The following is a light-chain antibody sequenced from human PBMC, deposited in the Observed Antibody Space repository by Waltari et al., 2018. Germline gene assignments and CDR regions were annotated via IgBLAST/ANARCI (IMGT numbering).Light chain of an antibody. J-gene: IGLJ7*01. CDR3: AAWDDSLSGAV. V-gene: IGLV1-47*01. CDR1: SSNLGRHY. CDR2: RNN. Sequence: QSVLTQPPSASGTPGPRVTISCSGSSSNLGRHYVYWYQQLPGTAPKLLIYRNNQRPSGVPDRFSGSKSGTSASLAISGLRSEDEADYYCAAWDDSLSGAVFGGGTQLTVL.